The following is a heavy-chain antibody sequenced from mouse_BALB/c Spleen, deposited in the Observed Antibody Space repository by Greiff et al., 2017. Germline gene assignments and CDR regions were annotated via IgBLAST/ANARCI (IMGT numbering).Heavy chain of an antibody. CDR3: TRSYGVYFDY. CDR2: INPSNGGT. V-gene: IGHV1S81*02. J-gene: IGHJ2*01. Sequence: QVQLQQSGAELVKPGASVKLSCKASGYTFTSYYMYWVKQRPGQGLEWIGEINPSNGGTNFNEKFKSKATLTVDKSSSTAYMQLSSLSSEDSAVYYCTRSYGVYFDYWGQGTTLTVSS. CDR1: GYTFTSYY. D-gene: IGHD2-10*02.